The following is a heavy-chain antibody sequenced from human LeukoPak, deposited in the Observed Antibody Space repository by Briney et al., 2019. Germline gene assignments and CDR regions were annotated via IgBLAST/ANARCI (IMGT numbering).Heavy chain of an antibody. D-gene: IGHD3-3*01. CDR3: ARDHDFHGMDV. V-gene: IGHV4-4*07. CDR2: IYTSGNT. J-gene: IGHJ6*02. Sequence: SETLSLTCTVSGGSISSYYWSWIRQPAGKGLEWIGRIYTSGNTNYNPSLKSRVTMSVDTSKNQFSLKLSSVAAADTAVYYCARDHDFHGMDVWGQGTTVTVSS. CDR1: GGSISSYY.